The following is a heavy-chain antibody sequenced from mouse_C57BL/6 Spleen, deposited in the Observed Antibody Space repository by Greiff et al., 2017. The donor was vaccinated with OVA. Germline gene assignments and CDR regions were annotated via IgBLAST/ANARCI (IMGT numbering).Heavy chain of an antibody. Sequence: VQLQQPGAELVKPGASVKLSCKASGYTSTSYWMHWVKQRPGQGLEWIGMIHPNSGSTNYNEKFKRKATLPVDKSSSTAYMQLSSLTSEDSAVYYGARGGDYGYAMDYWGQGTSVTVSS. CDR2: IHPNSGST. D-gene: IGHD2-4*01. CDR3: ARGGDYGYAMDY. V-gene: IGHV1-64*01. CDR1: GYTSTSYW. J-gene: IGHJ4*01.